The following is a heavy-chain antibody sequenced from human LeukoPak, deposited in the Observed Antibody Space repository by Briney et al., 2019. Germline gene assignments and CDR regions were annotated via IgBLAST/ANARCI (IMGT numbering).Heavy chain of an antibody. D-gene: IGHD3-10*01. CDR2: INSDGSST. CDR1: GFTFSSYW. J-gene: IGHJ4*02. Sequence: GGSLRLSCAASGFTFSSYWMHWVRQAPGKGLVWVSRINSDGSSTSYADSVKGRFTISRDNAKNTLYLQMNSLRAEDTAVYYCARGRSPLNYYGSGSWNYYFDYWGQGTLVTVSS. CDR3: ARGRSPLNYYGSGSWNYYFDY. V-gene: IGHV3-74*01.